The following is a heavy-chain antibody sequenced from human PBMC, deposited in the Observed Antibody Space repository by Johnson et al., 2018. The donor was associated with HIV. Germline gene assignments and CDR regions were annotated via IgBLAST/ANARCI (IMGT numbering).Heavy chain of an antibody. Sequence: QVRLVESGGGVVQPGRSLRLSCAASGFTFSSYGMHWVRQAPGKGLEWVAVISYDGSNKYYTDSVKGRFTISRDNSKNTLYLQMNSLRVEDTAVYYCAKDIGDGYNRWGAFDIWGQGTMVTVSS. CDR2: ISYDGSNK. V-gene: IGHV3-30*18. J-gene: IGHJ3*02. CDR1: GFTFSSYG. D-gene: IGHD5-24*01. CDR3: AKDIGDGYNRWGAFDI.